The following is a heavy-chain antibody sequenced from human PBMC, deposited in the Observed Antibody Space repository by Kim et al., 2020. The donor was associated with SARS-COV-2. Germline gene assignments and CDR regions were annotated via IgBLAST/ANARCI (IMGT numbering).Heavy chain of an antibody. Sequence: SETLSLTCTVSGGSISSYYWSWIRQPPGKGLEWIGYIYYSGSTNYNPSLKSRVTISVDTSKNQFSLKLISVTAADTAVYYCARVGLDGYYPDYWGQGTLVTVSS. D-gene: IGHD3-22*01. V-gene: IGHV4-59*01. CDR2: IYYSGST. J-gene: IGHJ4*02. CDR3: ARVGLDGYYPDY. CDR1: GGSISSYY.